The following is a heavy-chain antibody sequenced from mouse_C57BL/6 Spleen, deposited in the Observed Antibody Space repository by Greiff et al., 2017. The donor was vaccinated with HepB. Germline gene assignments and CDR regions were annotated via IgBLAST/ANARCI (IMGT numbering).Heavy chain of an antibody. CDR2: ISSGSSTI. CDR1: GFTFSDYG. V-gene: IGHV5-17*01. J-gene: IGHJ4*01. CDR3: ARGDYGSRFPYYYAMDY. D-gene: IGHD1-1*01. Sequence: EVQLVESGGGLVKPGGSLKLSCAASGFTFSDYGMHWVRQAPEKGLEWVAYISSGSSTIYYADTVKGRFTISRDNAKNTLFLQMTSLRSEDTAMYYCARGDYGSRFPYYYAMDYWGQGTSVTVSS.